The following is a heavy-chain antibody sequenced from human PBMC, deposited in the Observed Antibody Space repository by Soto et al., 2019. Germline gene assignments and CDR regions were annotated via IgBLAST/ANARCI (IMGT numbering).Heavy chain of an antibody. J-gene: IGHJ4*02. CDR3: ARVFSDYGDYHPRIDDGY. CDR1: GGTFSSYA. V-gene: IGHV1-69*12. D-gene: IGHD4-17*01. CDR2: IIPIFGTA. Sequence: QVQLVQSGAEVKKPGSSVKVSCKASGGTFSSYAISWVRQAPGQGLEWMGGIIPIFGTANYAQKFQGRVTSSADESTSTAYMELSSLRSEATAVYYCARVFSDYGDYHPRIDDGYWGQGTLVTVSS.